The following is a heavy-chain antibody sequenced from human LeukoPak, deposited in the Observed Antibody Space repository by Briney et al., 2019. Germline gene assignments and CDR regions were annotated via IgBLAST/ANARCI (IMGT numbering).Heavy chain of an antibody. CDR3: ARGANNWNSGRGYSFDS. D-gene: IGHD1-7*01. CDR1: GGSISSYY. V-gene: IGHV4-59*01. Sequence: SETLSLTCTVSGGSISSYYWSWIRQPPGKGLEWIGYIDNSGSTNYNPSLKSRVTISVDTSKNQFSLKLSSVTAADTAVYYCARGANNWNSGRGYSFDSWGQGTLVTVSS. J-gene: IGHJ4*02. CDR2: IDNSGST.